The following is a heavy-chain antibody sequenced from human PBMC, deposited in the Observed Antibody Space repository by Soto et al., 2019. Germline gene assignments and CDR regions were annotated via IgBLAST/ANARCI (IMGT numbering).Heavy chain of an antibody. CDR3: SIIATSGGGDAFAI. D-gene: IGHD6-13*01. CDR2: IWYDGSNK. V-gene: IGHV3-30*02. J-gene: IGHJ3*02. CDR1: GFTLSSYG. Sequence: GGSLRLSCAASGFTLSSYGMHWVRQAPGKGLEWVAVIWYDGSNKYYADSVKGRFTISRDNSKNTLYLQMNSLRPEDTAVYYWSIIATSGGGDAFAIWGQGTMVTGS.